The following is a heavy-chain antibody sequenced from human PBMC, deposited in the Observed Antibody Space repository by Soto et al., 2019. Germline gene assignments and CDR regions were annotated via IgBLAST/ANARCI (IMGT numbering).Heavy chain of an antibody. J-gene: IGHJ6*02. V-gene: IGHV1-18*01. CDR2: ISGYNGAT. CDR3: GRRTRYNAGGYYHYPLDV. D-gene: IGHD6-25*01. CDR1: GYIFSSFG. Sequence: QVHLLPSGAEMKKPGASERVSCRASGYIFSSFGISWVRQAPGQGLAWVGRISGYNGATNYAQILQGRVTLTTDTSTHTAYMELRSLRSDATAVYCCGRRTRYNAGGYYHYPLDVWGQGTSVTVSS.